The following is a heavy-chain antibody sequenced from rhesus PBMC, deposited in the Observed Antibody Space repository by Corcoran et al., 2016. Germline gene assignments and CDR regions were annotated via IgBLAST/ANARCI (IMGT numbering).Heavy chain of an antibody. Sequence: QVQLQESGPGVVKPSETLSLTCAVSGGSISDSYRWSWIRQPPGKGLEWIGYIYGNSTSTNYNPPLQSRVTISNDSSKNQFSWKLSSVTVADTAVYYCARDPRYYKSWTGYGLDSWGQGVVVTVSS. J-gene: IGHJ6*01. CDR1: GGSISDSYR. D-gene: IGHD3-3*01. V-gene: IGHV4S10*01. CDR2: IYGNSTST. CDR3: ARDPRYYKSWTGYGLDS.